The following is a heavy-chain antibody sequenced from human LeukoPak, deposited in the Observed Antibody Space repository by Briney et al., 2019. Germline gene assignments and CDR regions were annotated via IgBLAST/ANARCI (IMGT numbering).Heavy chain of an antibody. Sequence: GASVKVSCKASGGTFSSYAISWVRQAPGQGLEWMGRIIPIFGTANYAQKFQGRVTITADKSTSTAYMELSSLRSEDTAVYYCATNIVVVPAAIGSGWFDPWGQGTLVTVSS. CDR1: GGTFSSYA. CDR2: IIPIFGTA. D-gene: IGHD2-2*01. CDR3: ATNIVVVPAAIGSGWFDP. J-gene: IGHJ5*02. V-gene: IGHV1-69*06.